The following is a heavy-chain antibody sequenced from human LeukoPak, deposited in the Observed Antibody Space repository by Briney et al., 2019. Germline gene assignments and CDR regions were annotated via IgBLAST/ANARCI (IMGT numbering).Heavy chain of an antibody. CDR2: INPNSGGT. Sequence: ASVKVSCKASGYTFTYYYIHWVRQAPGQGLEWMGWINPNSGGTNYAQNFQGRGTMTRDTAISTAYVELSRLTSDDTTVYYCARGVIVASHFDSWGQGTLVTVSS. CDR3: ARGVIVASHFDS. CDR1: GYTFTYYY. J-gene: IGHJ4*02. D-gene: IGHD5-12*01. V-gene: IGHV1-2*02.